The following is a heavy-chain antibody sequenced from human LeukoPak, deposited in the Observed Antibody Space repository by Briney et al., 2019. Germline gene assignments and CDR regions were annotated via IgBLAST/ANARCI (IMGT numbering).Heavy chain of an antibody. CDR3: ARRFLRDGYLYSYPFDF. CDR2: YYIGGTT. Sequence: GGSLRLSCAASGFAVGSNYMNWVRQAPGKGLEWVSVYYIGGTTYYADSVRDRFIISRDTTKNTIYLQMNSLRPEDTALYYCARRFLRDGYLYSYPFDFWGQGILVTVSS. V-gene: IGHV3-66*01. CDR1: GFAVGSNY. D-gene: IGHD3-3*01. J-gene: IGHJ4*02.